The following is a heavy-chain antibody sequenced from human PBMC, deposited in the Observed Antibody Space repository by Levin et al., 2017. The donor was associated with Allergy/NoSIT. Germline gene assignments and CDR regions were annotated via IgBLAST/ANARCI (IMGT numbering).Heavy chain of an antibody. CDR2: ISYDGSNK. V-gene: IGHV3-30-3*01. D-gene: IGHD3-16*01. CDR3: ARDPGGVALAAFDI. J-gene: IGHJ3*02. CDR1: GFTFSTYT. Sequence: RGESLKISCAASGFTFSTYTMHWVRQAPGKGLEWVAVISYDGSNKYYADSVKGRFTISRDNSKNTLYLQMNSLRAEDTAIYYCARDPGGVALAAFDIWGQGTLVTVSS.